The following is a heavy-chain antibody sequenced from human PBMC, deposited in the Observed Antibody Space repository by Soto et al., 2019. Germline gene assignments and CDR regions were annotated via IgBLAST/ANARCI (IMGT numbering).Heavy chain of an antibody. J-gene: IGHJ6*02. CDR2: ISGSGGST. D-gene: IGHD3-3*01. CDR1: GFTFSSYA. CDR3: AKDRYDFWSGYHNYYYYYGMDV. V-gene: IGHV3-23*01. Sequence: PGGSLRLSCAASGFTFSSYAISWVRQAPGKGLEWVSAISGSGGSTYYADSVKGRFTISRDNSKNTLYLQMNSLRAEDTAVYYCAKDRYDFWSGYHNYYYYYGMDVWGQGTTVTVSS.